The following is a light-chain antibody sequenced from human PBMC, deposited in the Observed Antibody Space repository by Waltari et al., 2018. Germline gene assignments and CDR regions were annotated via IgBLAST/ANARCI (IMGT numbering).Light chain of an antibody. CDR1: QSVTGSY. CDR3: QQYGSSPRT. Sequence: DIVLTLSPGTLSLSPGERATLSCRTSQSVTGSYVAWYQQNPGQAPRVLISGASSRATGIPDRFSGSGSGPDFTLTISRLEPEDFAVYYCQQYGSSPRTFGQGTRVEIK. CDR2: GAS. J-gene: IGKJ1*01. V-gene: IGKV3-20*01.